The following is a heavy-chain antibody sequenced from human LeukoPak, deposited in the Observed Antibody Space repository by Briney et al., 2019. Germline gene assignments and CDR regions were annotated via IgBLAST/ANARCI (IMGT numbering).Heavy chain of an antibody. CDR2: INWNGGST. CDR3: AKGGDAPDYYYYMDV. V-gene: IGHV3-20*04. J-gene: IGHJ6*03. D-gene: IGHD3-10*01. CDR1: GFTFDDYG. Sequence: GGSLRLSCAASGFTFDDYGMSWVRQAPGKGLEWVSGINWNGGSTGYADSVKGRFTISRDNAKNSLYLQMNSLRAEDTALYYCAKGGDAPDYYYYMDVWGKGTTVTVSS.